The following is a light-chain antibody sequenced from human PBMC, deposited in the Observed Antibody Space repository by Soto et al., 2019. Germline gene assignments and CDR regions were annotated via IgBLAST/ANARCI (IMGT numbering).Light chain of an antibody. J-gene: IGKJ1*01. CDR1: QSVSSY. Sequence: IRLTQSLATLSLTPRERATLSCRASQSVSSYLAWYQQKPGQAPRLLIYGASTRATGIPARFSGSGSGTEFTLTINSLQSEDFAVYYCQQYNNWPRTFGQGTKADI. V-gene: IGKV3-15*01. CDR3: QQYNNWPRT. CDR2: GAS.